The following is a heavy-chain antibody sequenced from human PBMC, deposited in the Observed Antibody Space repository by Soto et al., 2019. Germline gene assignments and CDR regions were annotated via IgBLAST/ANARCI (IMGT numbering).Heavy chain of an antibody. Sequence: ALLKGYWRASAYSVTNNGISWVLHTPGQGLEWMGWTTAYNGNTNYVMKCQGAVTKTTDTPTSTAYMELSSLRSEDTAVYYCASPGDYGDYVRVDYWGQGTLVTVSS. CDR3: ASPGDYGDYVRVDY. J-gene: IGHJ4*02. CDR1: AYSVTNNG. CDR2: TTAYNGNT. D-gene: IGHD4-17*01. V-gene: IGHV1-18*01.